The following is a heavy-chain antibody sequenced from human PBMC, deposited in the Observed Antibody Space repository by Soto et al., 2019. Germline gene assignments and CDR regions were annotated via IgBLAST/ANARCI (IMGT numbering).Heavy chain of an antibody. V-gene: IGHV1-2*02. CDR2: INPNSGGT. J-gene: IGHJ3*02. CDR1: GYTFTGYY. CDR3: ARKSGGGDYQNAFDI. Sequence: GASVKVSCKASGYTFTGYYMHWVRQAPGQGLEWKGWINPNSGGTNYAQKFQGRVTMTRDTSISTAYMELSRLRSDDTAVYYCARKSGGGDYQNAFDIWGQGTMVTVSS. D-gene: IGHD2-21*02.